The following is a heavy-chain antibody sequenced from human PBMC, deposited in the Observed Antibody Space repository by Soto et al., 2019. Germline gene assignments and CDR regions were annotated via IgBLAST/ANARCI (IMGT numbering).Heavy chain of an antibody. CDR1: GFTFTSSA. CDR3: AAVSLSDYDSSGPFSHPWEAFDF. Sequence: SVKVSCKASGFTFTSSAVQWLRQARGQRLEWIGWIVVGSGNTNYAQKFQERVTITRDMSTSTAYMELSSLRSEDTAVYYCAAVSLSDYDSSGPFSHPWEAFDFRGQRTMVTVSS. CDR2: IVVGSGNT. V-gene: IGHV1-58*01. J-gene: IGHJ3*01. D-gene: IGHD3-22*01.